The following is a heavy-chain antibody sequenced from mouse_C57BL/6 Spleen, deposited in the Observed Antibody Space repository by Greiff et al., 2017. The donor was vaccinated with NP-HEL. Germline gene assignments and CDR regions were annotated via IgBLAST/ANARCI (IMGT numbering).Heavy chain of an antibody. CDR1: GFTFSDYG. CDR3: ARRSDYDVGAMDY. V-gene: IGHV5-17*01. J-gene: IGHJ4*01. D-gene: IGHD2-4*01. Sequence: EVQLVESGGGLVKPGGSLRLSCAASGFTFSDYGMHWVRQAPEKGLEWVAYISSGSSTIYYADTVKGRFTISRDNAKNTLFLQMTSLRSEETAMYYGARRSDYDVGAMDYWGQGTSVTVSS. CDR2: ISSGSSTI.